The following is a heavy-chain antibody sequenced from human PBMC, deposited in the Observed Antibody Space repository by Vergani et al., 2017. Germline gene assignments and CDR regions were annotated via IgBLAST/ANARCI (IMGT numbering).Heavy chain of an antibody. V-gene: IGHV3-13*01. CDR2: IGTAGDT. CDR1: GFTFSSYS. D-gene: IGHD3-10*01. J-gene: IGHJ3*02. CDR3: ARGYYYGSGSYYDPLHPLWVAFDI. Sequence: EVQLVESGGGLVKPGGSLRLSCAASGFTFSSYSMNWVRQAPGKGLEWVSAIGTAGDTYYPGSVKGRFTISRENAKNSLYLQMNSLRAGDTAVYYCARGYYYGSGSYYDPLHPLWVAFDIWGQGTMVTVSS.